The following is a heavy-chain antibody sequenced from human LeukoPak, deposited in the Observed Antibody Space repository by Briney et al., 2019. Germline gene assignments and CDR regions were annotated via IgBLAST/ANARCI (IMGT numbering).Heavy chain of an antibody. CDR2: IYHSGST. CDR3: ARGEVVTRGVDY. CDR1: GYSISSGYY. V-gene: IGHV4-38-2*02. D-gene: IGHD4-23*01. J-gene: IGHJ4*02. Sequence: PSETQSLTCTVSGYSISSGYYWGWIRQPPGEGLEWIGSIYHSGSTYYNPSLKSRVTISVDTSKNQFSLKLSSVTAADTAVYYCARGEVVTRGVDYWGQGTLVTVSS.